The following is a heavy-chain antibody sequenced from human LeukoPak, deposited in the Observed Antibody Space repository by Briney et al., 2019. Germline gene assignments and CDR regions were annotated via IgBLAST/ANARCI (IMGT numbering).Heavy chain of an antibody. CDR1: VYTFTGYD. D-gene: IGHD6-19*01. CDR3: ARALRRGIAVAGPDY. V-gene: IGHV1-2*02. CDR2: INPNSGGT. J-gene: IGHJ4*02. Sequence: GASGKVSSTASVYTFTGYDMHWVRQAPGQGVEGMGWINPNSGGTNYAQKFQGRVTMTRDTANSTAYMELSRLRSDDTAVYYWARALRRGIAVAGPDYWGQGTLVTVSS.